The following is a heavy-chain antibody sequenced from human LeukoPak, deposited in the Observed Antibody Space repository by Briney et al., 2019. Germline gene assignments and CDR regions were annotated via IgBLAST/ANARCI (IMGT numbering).Heavy chain of an antibody. J-gene: IGHJ6*03. CDR2: IYYSGST. D-gene: IGHD2-21*02. V-gene: IGHV4-39*07. CDR1: GGSISSSSYY. Sequence: PSETLSLTCTVSGGSISSSSYYWGWIRQPPGKGLEWIGNIYYSGSTYYNPSLKSRVTISVDTSKNQFSLKLSSVTAADTAVYYCARVTHYYMDVWGKGTTVTVSS. CDR3: ARVTHYYMDV.